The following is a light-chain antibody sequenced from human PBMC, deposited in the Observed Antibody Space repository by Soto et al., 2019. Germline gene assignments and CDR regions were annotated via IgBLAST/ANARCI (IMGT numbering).Light chain of an antibody. J-gene: IGKJ1*01. CDR3: QQFGTSRT. CDR2: GAS. V-gene: IGKV3-20*01. Sequence: EIVLTQSPGTLSSSPGERATLSCRASQSVSSSHLAWYQQKPGQAPRLLIYGASSRATGIPDRFSGSGSGTDFPLTISRLEPEDFAVYYCQQFGTSRTFGQGTKVEIK. CDR1: QSVSSSH.